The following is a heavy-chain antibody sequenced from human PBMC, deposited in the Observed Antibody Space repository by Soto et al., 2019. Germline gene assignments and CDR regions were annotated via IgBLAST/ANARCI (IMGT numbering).Heavy chain of an antibody. CDR3: ARAYGGFDNGLDV. V-gene: IGHV4-59*01. D-gene: IGHD5-12*01. Sequence: SETLSLTCTVSGDSIRSYYWTWIRQPPGKGLELIGYIYYSGSTRYNPSLKSRVTISVDMSKNQFSLKLSSVIAADTVVYYCARAYGGFDNGLDVWGQGTAVTVSS. CDR2: IYYSGST. J-gene: IGHJ6*02. CDR1: GDSIRSYY.